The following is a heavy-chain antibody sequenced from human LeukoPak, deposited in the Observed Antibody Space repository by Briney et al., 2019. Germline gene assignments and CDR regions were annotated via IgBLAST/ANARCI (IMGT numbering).Heavy chain of an antibody. CDR1: GGSFSGYY. Sequence: SETLSLTCAVYGGSFSGYYWSWIRQPPGKGLEWIGEINHSGSTNYNPSLKSRVTISVDTSKNQFSLKLSSVTAADTAVYYCARIFSREGSLGYFDYWGQGTLVTVSS. CDR2: INHSGST. V-gene: IGHV4-34*01. CDR3: ARIFSREGSLGYFDY. J-gene: IGHJ4*02. D-gene: IGHD3-16*01.